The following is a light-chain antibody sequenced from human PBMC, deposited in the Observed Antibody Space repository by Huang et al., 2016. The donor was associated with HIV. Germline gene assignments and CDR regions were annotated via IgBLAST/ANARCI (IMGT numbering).Light chain of an antibody. V-gene: IGKV3-11*01. CDR3: QQRSNGWT. CDR2: DAS. J-gene: IGKJ1*01. CDR1: QRVRSF. Sequence: EIVLTQSPATLSLSPGERATLSCRASQRVRSFLACYQQKPGQAPRLLMYDASKRATAVPSSFSGSGSETDFTLTISSLEPEDSAVYYCQQRSNGWTFGQGTKVEIK.